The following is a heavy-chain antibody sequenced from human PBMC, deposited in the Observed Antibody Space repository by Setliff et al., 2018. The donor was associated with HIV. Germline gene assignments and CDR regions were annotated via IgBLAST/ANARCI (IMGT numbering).Heavy chain of an antibody. V-gene: IGHV4-38-2*02. J-gene: IGHJ4*02. Sequence: SETLSLTCTVSGYSISSDYYWGWIRQPPGKGLEWIGNIYHSGSTYYNPSLRSRVTISVDTSKNQFSLKLSSVTAADTAVYYCARAKAIGYSSSWIIPAQYYFDYWGQGTLVTVSS. CDR2: IYHSGST. CDR3: ARAKAIGYSSSWIIPAQYYFDY. D-gene: IGHD6-13*01. CDR1: GYSISSDYY.